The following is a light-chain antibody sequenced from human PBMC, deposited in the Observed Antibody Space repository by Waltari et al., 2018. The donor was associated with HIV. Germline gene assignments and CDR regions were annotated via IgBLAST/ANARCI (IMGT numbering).Light chain of an antibody. J-gene: IGLJ2*01. V-gene: IGLV2-11*01. CDR2: DVT. CDR1: SRDVGGYDY. Sequence: QSALTQPRSVSGSPGQSVTISCTGTSRDVGGYDYVSWYQQHPGKAPKLMIYDVTERPAGVPDRFSGSKSGNTASLTISGLQAEDEADYYCCSYAGSNTLVFGGGTKLTVL. CDR3: CSYAGSNTLV.